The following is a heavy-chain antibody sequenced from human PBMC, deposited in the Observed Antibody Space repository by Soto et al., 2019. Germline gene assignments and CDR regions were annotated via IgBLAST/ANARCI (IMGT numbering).Heavy chain of an antibody. Sequence: EVQLVESGGGLVKPGGSLRLSCTASGFTFSSSSMNCVRQAPGKGLEWVSSISATSSYTDFADSVTGRFTISRDNVNNSVFLQMNSLRAEDTGIYYCARYDAFKAFDLWGRGTMVIVSS. V-gene: IGHV3-21*01. CDR2: ISATSSYT. CDR1: GFTFSSSS. J-gene: IGHJ3*01. D-gene: IGHD3-16*01. CDR3: ARYDAFKAFDL.